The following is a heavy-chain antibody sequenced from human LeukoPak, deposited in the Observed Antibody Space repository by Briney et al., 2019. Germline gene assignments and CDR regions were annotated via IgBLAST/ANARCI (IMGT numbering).Heavy chain of an antibody. Sequence: NPGGSLRLSCEASGFTFNIYAMSWVRQAPGKGLEWVSAIIDSGDVTYYADSVKGRFTISRDNAKNSLYLQMNSLRAEDTAVYYCARVSPGANYDFWSGYSHYYYGMDVWGQGTTVTVSS. CDR3: ARVSPGANYDFWSGYSHYYYGMDV. J-gene: IGHJ6*02. D-gene: IGHD3-3*01. V-gene: IGHV3-23*01. CDR1: GFTFNIYA. CDR2: IIDSGDVT.